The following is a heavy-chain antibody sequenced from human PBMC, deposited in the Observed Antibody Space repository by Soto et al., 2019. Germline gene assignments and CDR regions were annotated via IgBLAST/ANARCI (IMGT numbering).Heavy chain of an antibody. CDR3: LRYLGGYSGYVLAF. J-gene: IGHJ4*02. CDR1: GFTFSSYG. V-gene: IGHV3-30*03. CDR2: ISYDGSNK. D-gene: IGHD5-12*01. Sequence: GGSLRLSCAASGFTFSSYGMLWVRQAPGKGLEWVAVISYDGSNKYYADSVKGRFTISRDNSKNTLYLQMNSLRAEETAVYYCLRYLGGYSGYVLAFWGQRTLDTVSS.